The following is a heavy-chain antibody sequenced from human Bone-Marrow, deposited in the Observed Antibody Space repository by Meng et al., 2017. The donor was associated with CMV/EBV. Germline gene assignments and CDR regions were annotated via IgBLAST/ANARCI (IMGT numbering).Heavy chain of an antibody. D-gene: IGHD2-2*01. V-gene: IGHV1-18*01. Sequence: ASVKVSCKASGYTFTSYGISWVRQAPGQGLEWMGWISAYNGNTNYAQKLQGRVTMTTDTSTSTAYMELSSLRSEDTAVYYCASEVLNCSSTSCYPWFDPWGQGTLVTVSS. CDR3: ASEVLNCSSTSCYPWFDP. CDR1: GYTFTSYG. J-gene: IGHJ5*02. CDR2: ISAYNGNT.